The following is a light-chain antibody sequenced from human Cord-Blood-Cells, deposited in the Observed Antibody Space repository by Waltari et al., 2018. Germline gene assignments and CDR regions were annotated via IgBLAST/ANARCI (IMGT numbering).Light chain of an antibody. CDR1: HSISSW. CDR3: QQYNSYSYT. V-gene: IGKV1-5*01. CDR2: DAS. Sequence: DIQMTQSPSTLSASVGDRVTLTCRASHSISSWLAWYQQQPGKAPKLLIYDASSLESGVPSRFSGSGSGTEFTLTISSLQPDDFATYYCQQYNSYSYTFGQGTKLEIK. J-gene: IGKJ2*01.